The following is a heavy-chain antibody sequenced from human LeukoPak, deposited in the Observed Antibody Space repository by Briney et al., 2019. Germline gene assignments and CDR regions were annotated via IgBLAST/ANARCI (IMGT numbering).Heavy chain of an antibody. D-gene: IGHD3-10*01. J-gene: IGHJ2*01. CDR1: GFTFRGSA. CDR3: SSSLWFGELLKAFDL. Sequence: PGGSLSLSCAASGFTFRGSAMHWVRQASGKGLEWVGRIRSKANSYATAYAASVNGRFTVSRDDSKNTAYLQLSRLKTEDTAVYYCSSSLWFGELLKAFDLWGRGTLVTVSS. V-gene: IGHV3-73*01. CDR2: IRSKANSYAT.